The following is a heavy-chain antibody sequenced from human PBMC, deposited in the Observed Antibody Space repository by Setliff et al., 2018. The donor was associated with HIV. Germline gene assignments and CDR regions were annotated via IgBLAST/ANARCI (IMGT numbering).Heavy chain of an antibody. CDR1: GGSISSSSYY. Sequence: SLTCTVSGGSISSSSYYWGCIRQPPGKGLEWIGSIYYTGSANYNPSLKSRVTMSVDTSKNQFSLKLSSVTAADTAVYYCASGYQYDSSGYYYVTPIDYWGQGTLVTVSS. CDR3: ASGYQYDSSGYYYVTPIDY. D-gene: IGHD3-22*01. V-gene: IGHV4-39*01. J-gene: IGHJ4*02. CDR2: IYYTGSA.